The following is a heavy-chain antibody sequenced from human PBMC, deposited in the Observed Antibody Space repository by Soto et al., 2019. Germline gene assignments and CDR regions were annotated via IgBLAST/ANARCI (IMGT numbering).Heavy chain of an antibody. CDR2: ISYDGSNK. D-gene: IGHD4-17*01. CDR1: GFTFSSYG. CDR3: AKVPDPSLRVYYYYGVDD. V-gene: IGHV3-30*18. J-gene: IGHJ6*02. Sequence: HPEGSLRHSCAASGFTFSSYGMHWVRQAPGKGLEWVAVISYDGSNKYYADSVKGRFTISRDNSKNTLYLQMNSLRAEDTAVYYCAKVPDPSLRVYYYYGVDDWGHGTTFTVPS.